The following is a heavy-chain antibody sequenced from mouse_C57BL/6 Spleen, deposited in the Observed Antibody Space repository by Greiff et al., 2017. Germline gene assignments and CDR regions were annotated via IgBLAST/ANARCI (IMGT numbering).Heavy chain of an antibody. V-gene: IGHV1-80*01. J-gene: IGHJ3*01. CDR1: GYAFTSYW. CDR2: IYPGNGDT. CDR3: ARSGGDCPFAY. Sequence: QVQLQQSGAELVKPGASVKISCKASGYAFTSYWMNWVKQRPGKGLEWIGQIYPGNGDTNYNGKFKGKATLTADKSSSTAYMQLSRLTSVDSAVCFCARSGGDCPFAYWGQGTLVTVSA. D-gene: IGHD2-13*01.